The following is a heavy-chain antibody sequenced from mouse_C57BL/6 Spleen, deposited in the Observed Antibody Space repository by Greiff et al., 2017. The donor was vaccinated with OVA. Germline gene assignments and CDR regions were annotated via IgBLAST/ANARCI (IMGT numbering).Heavy chain of an antibody. D-gene: IGHD4-1*01. V-gene: IGHV1-50*01. CDR2: IDPSDSYT. CDR1: GYTFTSYW. J-gene: IGHJ2*01. Sequence: QVQLQQPGAELVKPGASVKLSCKASGYTFTSYWMQWVKQRPGQGLEWIGEIDPSDSYTNYNQKFKGKATLTVDTSSSTAYMQLSSLTSEDSAVYYCATGTNYFDYWGQGTTLTVSS. CDR3: ATGTNYFDY.